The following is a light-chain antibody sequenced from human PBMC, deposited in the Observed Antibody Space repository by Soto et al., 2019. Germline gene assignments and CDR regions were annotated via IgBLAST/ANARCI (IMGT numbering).Light chain of an antibody. CDR1: SGHSRNA. V-gene: IGLV4-69*01. CDR2: INSDGSH. CDR3: QAWVTGIGV. J-gene: IGLJ2*01. Sequence: QLVLTQSPSASASLGASVNLTCTLSSGHSRNAIAWHQQQPEKGPRYLMKINSDGSHIKGDEIPNRFSGSSSGAERYLTIPSLQSEDEADYYCQAWVTGIGVFGGGTKLTVL.